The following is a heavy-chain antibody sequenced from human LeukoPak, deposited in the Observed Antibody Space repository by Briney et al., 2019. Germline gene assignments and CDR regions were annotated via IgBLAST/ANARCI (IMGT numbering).Heavy chain of an antibody. J-gene: IGHJ4*02. CDR3: ATEYLSSSTCRFEY. D-gene: IGHD2-2*01. V-gene: IGHV4-59*12. Sequence: SETLSLTCTVSGGSISSYYWSWIRQPPGKGLEWIGYIYYSGSTNYNPSLKSRVTISVDTSKNQFSLKLTSVTAADTAVYYCATEYLSSSTCRFEYWGQGTLVTVSS. CDR2: IYYSGST. CDR1: GGSISSYY.